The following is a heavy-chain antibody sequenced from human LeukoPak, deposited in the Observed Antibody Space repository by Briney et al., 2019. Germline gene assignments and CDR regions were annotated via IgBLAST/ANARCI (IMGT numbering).Heavy chain of an antibody. CDR3: ASRSFRGSMVRGVMSYYYMDV. Sequence: GGSLRLSCAASGFTFSSYAMSWVRQAPGKGLEWVSTFSGSGGSTHYADSVKGRFTISRDNAKNSLYLQMNSLRAEDTAVYYCASRSFRGSMVRGVMSYYYMDVWGKGTTVTISS. V-gene: IGHV3-23*01. CDR2: FSGSGGST. D-gene: IGHD3-10*01. J-gene: IGHJ6*03. CDR1: GFTFSSYA.